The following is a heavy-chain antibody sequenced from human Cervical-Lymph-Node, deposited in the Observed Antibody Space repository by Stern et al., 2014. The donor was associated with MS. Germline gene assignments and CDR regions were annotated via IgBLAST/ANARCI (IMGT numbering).Heavy chain of an antibody. Sequence: EVQLVQSGPEVKKPGASVKMSCKLSGYTFTHYYVHWVTQAPGQGLEWMGLADPNDGQSLYADQFRGIVTITADTSTETSYMELASLKSEDTAVYYCATKAFQSWGQGTLVIVSP. V-gene: IGHV1-69-2*01. CDR1: GYTFTHYY. CDR3: ATKAFQS. J-gene: IGHJ1*01. D-gene: IGHD2/OR15-2a*01. CDR2: ADPNDGQS.